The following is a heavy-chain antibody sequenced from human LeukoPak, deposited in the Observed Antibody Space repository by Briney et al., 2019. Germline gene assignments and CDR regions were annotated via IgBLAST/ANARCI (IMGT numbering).Heavy chain of an antibody. D-gene: IGHD5-12*01. CDR2: ISACNGNT. CDR3: ARGRRIVATIGNWFDP. V-gene: IGHV1-18*01. J-gene: IGHJ5*02. CDR1: GYTFTSYG. Sequence: ASVKVSCKASGYTFTSYGISWVRQAPGQGLEWMGWISACNGNTKYTQKVQGRVTMTTDTSTSTAYMELRSLRSDDTAVYYCARGRRIVATIGNWFDPWGQGTLVTVSS.